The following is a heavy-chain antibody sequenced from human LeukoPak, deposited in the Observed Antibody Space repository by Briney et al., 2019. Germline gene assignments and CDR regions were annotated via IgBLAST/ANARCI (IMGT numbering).Heavy chain of an antibody. CDR1: GGSISNYY. Sequence: SETLSLTCTVSGGSISNYYWSWIRQPPGKGLEWIGYISHSGSTNYSPSLKSRVTISLDTSKNQFSLKLSSVTAADMAVYYCARHSIWFGELFPYLDIWGQGTMVTVSS. D-gene: IGHD3-10*01. J-gene: IGHJ3*02. CDR3: ARHSIWFGELFPYLDI. CDR2: ISHSGST. V-gene: IGHV4-59*08.